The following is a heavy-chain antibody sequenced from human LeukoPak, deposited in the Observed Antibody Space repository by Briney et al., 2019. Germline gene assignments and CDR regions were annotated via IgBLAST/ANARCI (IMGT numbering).Heavy chain of an antibody. CDR2: IYYSGST. CDR3: ARGIAVAAFDY. V-gene: IGHV4-59*01. J-gene: IGHJ4*02. D-gene: IGHD6-19*01. Sequence: PSETLSLTCTVSGGSTSSYYWSWIRQPPGKGLERIGYIYYSGSTNYNPSLKSRVTISVDTSKNQFSLKLSSVTAADTAVYYCARGIAVAAFDYWGQGTLVTVSS. CDR1: GGSTSSYY.